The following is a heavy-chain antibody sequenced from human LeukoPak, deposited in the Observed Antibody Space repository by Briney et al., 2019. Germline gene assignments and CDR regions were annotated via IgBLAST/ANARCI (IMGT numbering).Heavy chain of an antibody. Sequence: GGSLRLSCAASGFTFSSYSMNWVRQAPGKGLEWVAVISYDGSNKYYADSVKGRFTISRDNSKNTLYLQMNSLRAEDTAVYYCAKPFPPSSSSWAFDYWGQGTLVTVSS. D-gene: IGHD6-13*01. CDR3: AKPFPPSSSSWAFDY. J-gene: IGHJ4*02. CDR1: GFTFSSYS. V-gene: IGHV3-30*18. CDR2: ISYDGSNK.